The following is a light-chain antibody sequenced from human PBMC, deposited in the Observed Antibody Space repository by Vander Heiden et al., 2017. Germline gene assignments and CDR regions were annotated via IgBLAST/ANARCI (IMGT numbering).Light chain of an antibody. J-gene: IGLJ2*01. V-gene: IGLV2-23*02. CDR2: EVN. Sequence: QSALTQPASVSGSPGQSITISCTGTGSDVGSYNLVSWYQQHPGTAPKLMIYEVNKRPSGISNRSSGSKSGNTASLRISGLQAEDEADYYCCSYAGSSTFHVVFGGGTKLTVL. CDR1: GSDVGSYNL. CDR3: CSYAGSSTFHVV.